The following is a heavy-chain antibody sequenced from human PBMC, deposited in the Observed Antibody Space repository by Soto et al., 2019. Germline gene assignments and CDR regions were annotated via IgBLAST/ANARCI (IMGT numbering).Heavy chain of an antibody. V-gene: IGHV3-23*01. J-gene: IGHJ5*02. CDR1: GITFSNYA. CDR2: ISDGGGRT. D-gene: IGHD3-3*01. Sequence: GGSLRLSCAASGITFSNYAMSWVRQAPGKGLEWVSTISDGGGRTYYADSVKGRFTISRDNSKDTLYLQMNSLRAEDTAVYYCARRPNYDVWSGPILDLWGQGTLVTVSS. CDR3: ARRPNYDVWSGPILDL.